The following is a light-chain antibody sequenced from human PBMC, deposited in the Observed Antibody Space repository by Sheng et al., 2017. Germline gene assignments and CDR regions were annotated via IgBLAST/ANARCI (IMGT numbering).Light chain of an antibody. J-gene: IGKJ2*01. V-gene: IGKV1-39*01. CDR1: QSISNY. CDR3: QQFSSTTRT. CDR2: AAS. Sequence: DIQMTQSPSSLSASVGDRVTITCRASQSISNYLNWYQQKPGKAPKLLIYAASSLQSRVPSRFSGSGSGTDFTLTISSLQPDDFATYYCQQFSSTTRTFGQGTKLEIK.